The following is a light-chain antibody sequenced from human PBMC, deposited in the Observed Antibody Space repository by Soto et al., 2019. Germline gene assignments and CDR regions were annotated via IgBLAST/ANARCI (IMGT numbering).Light chain of an antibody. CDR3: QQYNNWPRT. CDR2: GAS. V-gene: IGKV3-15*01. Sequence: EIVMTQSPATLSASPGERATLSCRASQSVSSNLAWYQQKPGQAPRLLIYGASTRATGIPDRFSGSGSGSDFTLTISSLQSEDFAVYYCQQYNNWPRTFGQGTKVDIK. CDR1: QSVSSN. J-gene: IGKJ1*01.